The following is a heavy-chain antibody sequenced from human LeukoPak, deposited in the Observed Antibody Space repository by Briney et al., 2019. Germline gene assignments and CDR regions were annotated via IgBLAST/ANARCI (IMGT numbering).Heavy chain of an antibody. CDR2: FDPEDGET. CDR3: AIAPSDYYDSSGYWGFDY. Sequence: ASVKVSCKVSGYTLTELSMHWVRQAPGKGLEWVGGFDPEDGETIYAQKFQGRVTMTEDTSTDTAYMELSSLRSEDTAVYYCAIAPSDYYDSSGYWGFDYWGQGTLVTVSS. V-gene: IGHV1-24*01. J-gene: IGHJ4*02. D-gene: IGHD3-22*01. CDR1: GYTLTELS.